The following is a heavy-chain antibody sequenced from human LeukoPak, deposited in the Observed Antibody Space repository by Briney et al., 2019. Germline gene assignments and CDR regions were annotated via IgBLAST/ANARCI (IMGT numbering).Heavy chain of an antibody. CDR1: GFTFSNYA. J-gene: IGHJ4*02. CDR2: ISYDGSNK. CDR3: AKDLENYYDSSGYVDY. D-gene: IGHD3-22*01. V-gene: IGHV3-30*18. Sequence: GGSLRLSCAASGFTFSNYAMHWVRQAPGKGLEWVAVISYDGSNKYYADSVKGRFTISRDNSKNTVYLQMNSLRAEDTAVYYCAKDLENYYDSSGYVDYWGQGTLVTVSS.